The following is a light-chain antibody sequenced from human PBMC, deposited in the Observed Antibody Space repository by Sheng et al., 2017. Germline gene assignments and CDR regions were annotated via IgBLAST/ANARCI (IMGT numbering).Light chain of an antibody. CDR3: QQSYSTNPWT. Sequence: IQMTQSPSSLSASVGDRVTITCRASQGITTYLNWYQQKPGRAPKLLIYGASSLQSGVPSRFSGSGSGTDFSLTISSLQPEDFAIYYCQQSYSTNPWT. V-gene: IGKV1-39*01. CDR2: GAS. J-gene: IGKJ1*01. CDR1: QGITTY.